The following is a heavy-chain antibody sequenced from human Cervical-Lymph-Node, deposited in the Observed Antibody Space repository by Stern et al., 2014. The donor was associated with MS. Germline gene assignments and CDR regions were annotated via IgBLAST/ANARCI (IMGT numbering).Heavy chain of an antibody. CDR2: INPNSVAT. J-gene: IGHJ4*02. CDR3: ARISLGSGIDY. V-gene: IGHV1-2*02. Sequence: QVQLVQSGAEVKKPGASVKVTCKTSENPFTGYYIHWVRQAPGQVREWMGWINPNSVATNYAQRFQDRVSLTSDTSNSLAYMELHRLTSGDTAVYYCARISLGSGIDYWGQGSLVTVSS. CDR1: ENPFTGYY. D-gene: IGHD1-26*01.